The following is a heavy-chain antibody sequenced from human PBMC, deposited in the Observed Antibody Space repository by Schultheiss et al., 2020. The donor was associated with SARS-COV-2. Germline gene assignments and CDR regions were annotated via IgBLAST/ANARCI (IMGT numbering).Heavy chain of an antibody. J-gene: IGHJ6*02. CDR1: GGSISSYY. CDR2: INHSGST. D-gene: IGHD6-19*01. CDR3: ARDSMAVEYYGMDV. Sequence: SETLSLTCTVSGGSISSYYWSWIRQPPGKGLEWIGEINHSGSTNYNPSLKSRVTISVDTSKNQFSLKLSSVTAADTAVYYCARDSMAVEYYGMDVWGQGTTVTVSS. V-gene: IGHV4-34*01.